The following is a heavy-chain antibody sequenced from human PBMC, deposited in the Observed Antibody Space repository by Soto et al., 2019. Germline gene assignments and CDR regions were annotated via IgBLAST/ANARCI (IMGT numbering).Heavy chain of an antibody. CDR1: GFTFNDFE. CDR2: IDGSGTTK. J-gene: IGHJ4*02. V-gene: IGHV3-48*03. D-gene: IGHD3-10*01. CDR3: ARGFGRFNY. Sequence: EVQLLESGGGLVQPGGSLRLSCGVSGFTFNDFEMNWVRQAPGKGLEWLAYIDGSGTTKKYADSVRGRFTISRDNPNKSLFLQMSSLSAADTAIYYCARGFGRFNYWGQGTLVSVSS.